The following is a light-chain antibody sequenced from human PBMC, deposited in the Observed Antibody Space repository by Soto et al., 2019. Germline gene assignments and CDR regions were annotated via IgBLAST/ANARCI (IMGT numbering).Light chain of an antibody. CDR3: QQYENYWT. CDR2: DAS. V-gene: IGKV1-5*01. J-gene: IGKJ1*01. Sequence: DIHMSQSPPTLSASVGDRVTITCRASQPISSWLAWSHQKPGKAPKLLIYDASNLESGVPSRLSGSGSGTEFTLTIRSLKPEDFGIYYCQQYENYWTFGQGTKVDIK. CDR1: QPISSW.